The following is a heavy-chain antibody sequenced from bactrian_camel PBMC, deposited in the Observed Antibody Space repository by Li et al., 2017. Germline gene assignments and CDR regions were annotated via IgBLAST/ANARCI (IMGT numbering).Heavy chain of an antibody. D-gene: IGHD1*01. CDR2: FYRGDGTT. CDR1: GYTGRPVC. J-gene: IGHJ4*01. V-gene: IGHV3S40*01. Sequence: DVQLVESGGGSVQAGGSLRLSCAASGYTGRPVCMGWFRQAPGKEREGVAHFYRGDGTTYYDDSVKGRFTASQDNAKRTIYLQMNSLKPEDTATYFCAAGRWLQVSHLCHVYGLGQGTQVTVS.